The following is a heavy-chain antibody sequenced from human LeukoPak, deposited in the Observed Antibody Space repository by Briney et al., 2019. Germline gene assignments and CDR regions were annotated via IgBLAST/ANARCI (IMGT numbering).Heavy chain of an antibody. CDR2: IDPGDSDA. J-gene: IGHJ4*02. Sequence: GESLKISFEGSGYSFSSYWIAWVRQMPGKGLEWMGIIDPGDSDARYSPSFQGQVTISADKSIRTTYLQWSSLKASDTAMYYCARVGGDFLYYFDYWGQGTLVTVSS. D-gene: IGHD2-21*01. V-gene: IGHV5-51*01. CDR1: GYSFSSYW. CDR3: ARVGGDFLYYFDY.